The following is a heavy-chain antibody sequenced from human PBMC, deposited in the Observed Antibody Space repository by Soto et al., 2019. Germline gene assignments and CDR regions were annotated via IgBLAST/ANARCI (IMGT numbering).Heavy chain of an antibody. D-gene: IGHD5-18*01. V-gene: IGHV1-3*01. J-gene: IGHJ4*02. CDR3: AFSGYSYGLFDY. CDR2: INAGNGNT. CDR1: GYTFTSYA. Sequence: ASLKVSCTASGYTFTSYAMHWVRQAPGQRLEWMGWINAGNGNTKYSQKFQGRVTITRDTSASTAYMELSSLRSEDTAVYYCAFSGYSYGLFDYWGQGTLVTVSS.